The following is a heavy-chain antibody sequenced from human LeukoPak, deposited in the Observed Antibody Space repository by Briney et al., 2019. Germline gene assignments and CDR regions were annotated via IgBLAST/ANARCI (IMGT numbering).Heavy chain of an antibody. V-gene: IGHV4-34*01. CDR2: INHSGST. CDR1: GGSLSGYY. Sequence: SETLSLTCAVYGGSLSGYYWSWIRQPPGKGLEWIGEINHSGSTNYNPSLKSRVTISVDTSKNQFSLKLSSVTAADTAVYYCARDSYCSSTSCSTNWFDPWGQGTLVTVSS. J-gene: IGHJ5*02. D-gene: IGHD2-2*01. CDR3: ARDSYCSSTSCSTNWFDP.